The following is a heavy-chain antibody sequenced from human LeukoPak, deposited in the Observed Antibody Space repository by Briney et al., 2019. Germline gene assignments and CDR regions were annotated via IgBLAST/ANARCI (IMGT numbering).Heavy chain of an antibody. CDR1: GLTFTDFW. V-gene: IGHV3-7*01. CDR3: AGRDSSRSPRAY. CDR2: IKPDGSEK. D-gene: IGHD2-2*01. J-gene: IGHJ4*02. Sequence: GGSLRLSCAASGLTFTDFWMNWVRLAPGRGLEWLGNIKPDGSEKYYVDSVKGRFAISKDNAKNEVYLEMNSLRAEDTGVYYCAGRDSSRSPRAYWGQGTLVSVSS.